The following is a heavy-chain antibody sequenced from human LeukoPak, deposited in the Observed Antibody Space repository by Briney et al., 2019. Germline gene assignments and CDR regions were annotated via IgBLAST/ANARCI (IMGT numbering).Heavy chain of an antibody. J-gene: IGHJ4*02. CDR1: GFTFSNAW. CDR3: TTGRPMVRGVAYYFDY. V-gene: IGHV3-15*01. CDR2: IKSKTDGGTT. Sequence: PGMSLRLSCAASGFTFSNAWMSWVRQAPGKGLEWVGRIKSKTDGGTTDYAAPVKGRFTISRDDSKNTLYLQMNSLKTEDTAVYYCTTGRPMVRGVAYYFDYWGQGTLVTVSS. D-gene: IGHD3-10*01.